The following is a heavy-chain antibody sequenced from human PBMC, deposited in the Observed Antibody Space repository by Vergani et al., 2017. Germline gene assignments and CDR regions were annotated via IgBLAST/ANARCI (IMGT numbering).Heavy chain of an antibody. Sequence: QLQLQASGPGLVKPSETLFLTCPVSGGSISSSSYYWGWIRQPPGKGLEWIGSIYYSGSTYYNPSLKSRVTISVDTSKNQFSLKLSPVTAADTAVYYCARRTTMVRGVLEIARYYFDYWGQGTLVTVSS. J-gene: IGHJ4*02. CDR1: GGSISSSSYY. D-gene: IGHD3-10*01. CDR3: ARRTTMVRGVLEIARYYFDY. V-gene: IGHV4-39*01. CDR2: IYYSGST.